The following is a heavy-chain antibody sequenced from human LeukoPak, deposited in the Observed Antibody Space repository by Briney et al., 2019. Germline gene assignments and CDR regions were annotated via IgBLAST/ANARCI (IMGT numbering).Heavy chain of an antibody. Sequence: GGSLRLSCAASEFSVGSNYMTWVRQAPGKGLEWVSLIYSGGSTYYADSVKGRFTISRDNAKNSLYLQMNSLRAEDTAVYYCATDYGANSGGFDYWGQGTLVTVSS. V-gene: IGHV3-66*01. CDR1: EFSVGSNY. CDR2: IYSGGST. D-gene: IGHD4-23*01. CDR3: ATDYGANSGGFDY. J-gene: IGHJ4*02.